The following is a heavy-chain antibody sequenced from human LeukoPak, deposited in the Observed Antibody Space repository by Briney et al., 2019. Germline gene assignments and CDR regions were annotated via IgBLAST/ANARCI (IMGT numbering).Heavy chain of an antibody. D-gene: IGHD6-19*01. J-gene: IGHJ4*02. Sequence: SETLYLTCAVYGGSFSGNYWNWIRQPPGKGLEWIGEINHSESTNYNPSLKSRVTISVDTSKNHFSLKLTSVTAADTAVYYCARIETYSSGWYDAFFDYWGQGTLVTVSS. CDR1: GGSFSGNY. V-gene: IGHV4-34*01. CDR2: INHSEST. CDR3: ARIETYSSGWYDAFFDY.